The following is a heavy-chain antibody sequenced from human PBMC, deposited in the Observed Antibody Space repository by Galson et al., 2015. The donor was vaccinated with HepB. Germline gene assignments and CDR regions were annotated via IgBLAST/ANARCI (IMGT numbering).Heavy chain of an antibody. J-gene: IGHJ4*02. V-gene: IGHV3-48*03. CDR3: ATISWGSYRYPTLFDY. CDR2: ISGSSNSI. Sequence: SLRLSCAASGFTFSSYEMNWVRQAPGKGLEWISFISGSSNSIYYADSVKGRFTISRDNAYDSLYLQMNSLRAEDTAIYYCATISWGSYRYPTLFDYWGQGILVTVSS. D-gene: IGHD3-16*02. CDR1: GFTFSSYE.